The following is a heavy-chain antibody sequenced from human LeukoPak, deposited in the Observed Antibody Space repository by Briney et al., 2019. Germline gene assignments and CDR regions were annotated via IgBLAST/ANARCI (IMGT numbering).Heavy chain of an antibody. Sequence: GGSLRLSCAASGFTFSRHAMHWVRQAPGKGLEFVSAISSSGTTPYYASSVKDRFFISRDNSRNILFLQMGRLRADDMAVYCCAREALGQAIDFWGQGTLVTVSS. J-gene: IGHJ4*02. CDR3: AREALGQAIDF. V-gene: IGHV3-64*01. CDR1: GFTFSRHA. CDR2: ISSSGTTP. D-gene: IGHD3-10*01.